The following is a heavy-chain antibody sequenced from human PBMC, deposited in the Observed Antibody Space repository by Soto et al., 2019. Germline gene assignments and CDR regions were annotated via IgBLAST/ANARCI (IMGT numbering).Heavy chain of an antibody. J-gene: IGHJ4*02. Sequence: GGSLRLSCAASGFTVSSNYMSWVRQAPGKGLEWVSVIYSGGSTYYADSVKGRFTISRDNSKNTLYLQMNSLRAEDTAVYYCASVGAAYGSGIVGRWGQGTLVTVSS. V-gene: IGHV3-66*01. CDR2: IYSGGST. CDR3: ASVGAAYGSGIVGR. CDR1: GFTVSSNY. D-gene: IGHD3-10*01.